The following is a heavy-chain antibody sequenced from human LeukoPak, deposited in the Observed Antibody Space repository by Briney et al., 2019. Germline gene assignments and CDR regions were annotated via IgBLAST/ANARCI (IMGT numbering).Heavy chain of an antibody. CDR2: ISYDGSNK. D-gene: IGHD3-22*01. J-gene: IGHJ4*02. CDR3: ANGYYDSSGYYSSLGY. Sequence: GGSLRLSCAASGFTFSSYGMHWVRQAPGKGLEWVAVISYDGSNKYYADSVKGRFTISRDNSKSTLYLQMNSLRAEDTAVYYCANGYYDSSGYYSSLGYWGQGTLVTVSS. V-gene: IGHV3-30*18. CDR1: GFTFSSYG.